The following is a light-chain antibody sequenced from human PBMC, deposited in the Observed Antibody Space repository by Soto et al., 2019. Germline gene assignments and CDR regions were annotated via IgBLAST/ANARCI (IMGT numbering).Light chain of an antibody. CDR2: RNN. J-gene: IGLJ2*01. V-gene: IGLV1-47*01. CDR3: AAWDDSLSGQV. Sequence: QSVLTQPPSASGTRGQRVTISCSGSSSNIGSNYVYWYQQLPGTAPKLLIYRNNQRPSGVPDRFSGSKSGTSASLAISGLRSEDEADYYCAAWDDSLSGQVFGGGTKLTVL. CDR1: SSNIGSNY.